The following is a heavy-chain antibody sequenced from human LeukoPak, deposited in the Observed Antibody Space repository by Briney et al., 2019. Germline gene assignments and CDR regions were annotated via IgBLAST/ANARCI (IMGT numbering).Heavy chain of an antibody. CDR1: GGSISSYY. CDR2: IYYSGST. CDR3: ARVTGYMVEDYFDS. D-gene: IGHD6-13*01. V-gene: IGHV4-59*01. J-gene: IGHJ4*02. Sequence: SETLSLTCTVSGGSISSYYWSWIRQPPGKGLEWIGYIYYSGSTNYNPSLKSRVTISVDTSKNQFSLRLRSVAAADTAVYYCARVTGYMVEDYFDSWGQGTLVTVSS.